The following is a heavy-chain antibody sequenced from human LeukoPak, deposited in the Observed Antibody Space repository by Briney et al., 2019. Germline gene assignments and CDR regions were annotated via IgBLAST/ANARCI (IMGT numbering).Heavy chain of an antibody. V-gene: IGHV4-59*01. Sequence: SETLSLTCTVSGGSISSYYWSWIRQPPGKGLEWIGYIYYSGSTNYNPSLKSRVTISVDTSKNQFSLKLSSVTAADTAVYYCARDLVAGHWGQGTLVTVSS. CDR3: ARDLVAGH. CDR1: GGSISSYY. J-gene: IGHJ4*02. CDR2: IYYSGST. D-gene: IGHD3-10*01.